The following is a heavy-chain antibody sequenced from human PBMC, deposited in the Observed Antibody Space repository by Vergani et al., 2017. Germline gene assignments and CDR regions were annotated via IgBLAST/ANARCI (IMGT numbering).Heavy chain of an antibody. J-gene: IGHJ4*02. V-gene: IGHV3-21*01. CDR2: ISSSSSYI. D-gene: IGHD1-26*01. CDR1: GFTFSSYS. Sequence: EVQLVESGGGLVKPGGSLRLSCATSGFTFSSYSMNWVRQAPGKGLEWVSSISSSSSYIYYADSVKGRFTISRDNAKNSLYLQMNSLRAEDTAVYYCAKESKRIVGATVYWGQGTLVTVSS. CDR3: AKESKRIVGATVY.